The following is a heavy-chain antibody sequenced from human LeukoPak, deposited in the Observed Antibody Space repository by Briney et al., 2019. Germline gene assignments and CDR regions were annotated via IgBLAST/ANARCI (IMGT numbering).Heavy chain of an antibody. CDR2: TYYRSKWNY. D-gene: IGHD3-10*01. V-gene: IGHV6-1*01. CDR1: GDSVSSNNAV. Sequence: SQTLSLTCAISGDSVSSNNAVWNWIRQSPSRGLEWLGKTYYRSKWNYDYAVSMKSRITINPDTSKNHFSLQLSSVTPEDMAVYYCARSVNSGCLDCWGQGVLVTVSS. CDR3: ARSVNSGCLDC. J-gene: IGHJ4*02.